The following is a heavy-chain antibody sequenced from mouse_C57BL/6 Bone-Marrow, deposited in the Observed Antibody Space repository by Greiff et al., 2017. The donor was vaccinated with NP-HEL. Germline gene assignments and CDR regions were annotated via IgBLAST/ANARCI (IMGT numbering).Heavy chain of an antibody. CDR3: ARSITTVVDWYSDV. J-gene: IGHJ1*03. D-gene: IGHD1-1*01. V-gene: IGHV1-81*01. CDR2: IYPRSGNT. CDR1: GYTFTSYG. Sequence: VQLQQSGAELARPGASVKLSCKASGYTFTSYGISWVKQRTGQGLEWIGEIYPRSGNTYYNEKFKGKATLTADKSSSTAYMKLRSLTSEDSAVYFCARSITTVVDWYSDVWGKGTTVTVSS.